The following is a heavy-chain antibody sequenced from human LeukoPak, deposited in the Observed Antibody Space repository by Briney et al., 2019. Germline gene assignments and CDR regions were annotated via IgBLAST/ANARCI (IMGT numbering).Heavy chain of an antibody. CDR2: IYYSGST. D-gene: IGHD3-16*01. Sequence: SETLSLTCTVSGGSISSYYWSWIRQPPGKGLEWIGYIYYSGSTNYNPSLKSRVTISVDTSKNQSSLKLSSVTAADTAVYYCARLEDFLGEFDYWGQGTLVTVSS. J-gene: IGHJ4*02. V-gene: IGHV4-59*08. CDR3: ARLEDFLGEFDY. CDR1: GGSISSYY.